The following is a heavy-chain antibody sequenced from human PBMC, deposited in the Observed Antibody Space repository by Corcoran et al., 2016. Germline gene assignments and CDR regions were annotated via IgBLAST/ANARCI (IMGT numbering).Heavy chain of an antibody. D-gene: IGHD2-2*01. CDR2: ISAYNGNT. CDR1: GYTFTSYG. J-gene: IGHJ6*02. V-gene: IGHV1-18*01. Sequence: QVQLVQSGAEVKKPGASVKVSCKASGYTFTSYGISWVRQAPGQGLEWMGWISAYNGNTNYAQKLQGRVTMTTDKSTSTAYMELRSLRSDDTAVYYCARDVVVPAAILRRGFMDVWGQGTMVTVSS. CDR3: ARDVVVPAAILRRGFMDV.